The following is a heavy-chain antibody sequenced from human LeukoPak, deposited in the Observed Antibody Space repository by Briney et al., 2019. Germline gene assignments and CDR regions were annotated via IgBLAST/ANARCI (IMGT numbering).Heavy chain of an antibody. D-gene: IGHD3-3*01. V-gene: IGHV1-2*02. CDR3: ARDAVLEWARIDYNYYYMDV. CDR2: INPNTGGT. CDR1: GYTFTSYD. Sequence: GASVKVSCKASGYTFTSYDINWVRQAPGQGLQWLGWINPNTGGTNYAQKFQGRVTMTSDTSISTAYMELSRLKFDDTAVYYCARDAVLEWARIDYNYYYMDVWGKGTTATVS. J-gene: IGHJ6*03.